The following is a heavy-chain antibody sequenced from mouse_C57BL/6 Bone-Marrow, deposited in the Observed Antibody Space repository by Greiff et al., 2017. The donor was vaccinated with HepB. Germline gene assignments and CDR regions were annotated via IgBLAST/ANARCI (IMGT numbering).Heavy chain of an antibody. CDR3: ARGGVRRRAMDY. Sequence: VQLQQSGAELARPGASVKLSCKASGYTFTSYGISWVKQRTGQGLEWIGEISPRSGNTYYNEKCKGKAPLTADQAARTAYMELRSLTSEDSAVYFCARGGVRRRAMDYWGQGTSVTVSS. V-gene: IGHV1-81*01. J-gene: IGHJ4*01. D-gene: IGHD2-14*01. CDR2: ISPRSGNT. CDR1: GYTFTSYG.